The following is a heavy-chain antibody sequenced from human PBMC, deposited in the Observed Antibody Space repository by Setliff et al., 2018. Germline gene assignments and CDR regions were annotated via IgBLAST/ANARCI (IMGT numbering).Heavy chain of an antibody. J-gene: IGHJ4*02. CDR2: FDPEDGVT. CDR3: ATLAFTYYYDSSGYYPHDY. D-gene: IGHD3-22*01. V-gene: IGHV1-24*01. Sequence: ASVKVSCKVSGYTLTELSMHWVRQAPGKGLEWMGGFDPEDGVTIYAQKFQGRVTMTEDTSTDTAYMELSSLRSEDTAVYYCATLAFTYYYDSSGYYPHDYWGQGTLVTVS. CDR1: GYTLTELS.